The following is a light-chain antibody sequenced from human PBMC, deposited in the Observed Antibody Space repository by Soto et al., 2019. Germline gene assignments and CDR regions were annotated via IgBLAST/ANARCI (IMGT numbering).Light chain of an antibody. CDR2: GAS. V-gene: IGKV3-20*01. J-gene: IGKJ1*01. CDR1: QSVSSSH. CDR3: QQYGSSGT. Sequence: EIVLTQSPGTLSLSPGERATLSCRASQSVSSSHLAWYQQKPGQAPRLLIYGASTRATGIPDRFSGSGSGTDFTLTISRLEPEDFAVYYCQQYGSSGTFGQGTKVDIK.